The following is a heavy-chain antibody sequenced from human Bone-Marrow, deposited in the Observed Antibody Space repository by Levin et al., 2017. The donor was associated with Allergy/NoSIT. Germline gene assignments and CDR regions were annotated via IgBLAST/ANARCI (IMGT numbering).Heavy chain of an antibody. Sequence: GESLKISCAASGFTFSSYWMSWVRQAPGKGLEWVANIKQDGSEKYYVDSVKGRFTISRDNAKNSLYLQMNSLRAEDTAVYYCARDSSSSWYKDYWGQGTLVTVSS. V-gene: IGHV3-7*01. J-gene: IGHJ4*02. CDR1: GFTFSSYW. D-gene: IGHD6-13*01. CDR2: IKQDGSEK. CDR3: ARDSSSSWYKDY.